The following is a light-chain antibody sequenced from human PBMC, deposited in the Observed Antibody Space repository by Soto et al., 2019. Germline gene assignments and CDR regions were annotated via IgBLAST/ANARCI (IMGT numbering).Light chain of an antibody. CDR1: QSISSY. V-gene: IGKV1-39*01. CDR2: AAS. CDR3: QQSYNTPS. J-gene: IGKJ4*01. Sequence: DIQMTQSPSSLSASVGDRVTITCRASQSISSYLNWYQQKPGKAPKLLIYAASNLQSGVPSRFSGSGAGTDFTLTISSLPPEDSATYYCQQSYNTPSFGGGTKVEIK.